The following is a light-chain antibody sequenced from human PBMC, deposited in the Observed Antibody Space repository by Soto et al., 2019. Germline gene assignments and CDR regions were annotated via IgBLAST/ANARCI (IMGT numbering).Light chain of an antibody. CDR1: NLGDKY. J-gene: IGLJ1*01. Sequence: SYELTQPPSVSVSPGQTASITCSGDNLGDKYACWYQQKPSQSPVLVIYQDSKRPSGIPERFSGSNSGNTATLTISGTQAMDEADYYCQAWDSSTRVFGTGTKLTVL. CDR3: QAWDSSTRV. CDR2: QDS. V-gene: IGLV3-1*01.